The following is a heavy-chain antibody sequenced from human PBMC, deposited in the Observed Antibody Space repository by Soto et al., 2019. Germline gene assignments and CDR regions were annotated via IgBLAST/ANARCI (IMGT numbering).Heavy chain of an antibody. CDR1: GACISSYY. V-gene: IGHV4-4*07. J-gene: IGHJ3*02. CDR3: ARDRTWGKTGTSGDAFDI. CDR2: IYTSGST. D-gene: IGHD1-1*01. Sequence: ETLSVTCPVSGACISSYYWSWIRQPAGKGLEWIGLIYTSGSTNYNPSLKSLVTMSVDTSKNQFSLKLSSVTAADTAVYYCARDRTWGKTGTSGDAFDIGGQGTMVTV.